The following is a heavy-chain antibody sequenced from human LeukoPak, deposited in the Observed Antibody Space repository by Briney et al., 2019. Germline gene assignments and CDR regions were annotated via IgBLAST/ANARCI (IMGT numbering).Heavy chain of an antibody. Sequence: ASVKVSCKASGYTFTSYGISWVRQAPGQGLEWMGWINPNSGGTNYAQKFQGRVTMTRDTSISTAYMELSRLRSDDTAVYYCAREGYYGSGSYYTYYNWFDPWGQGTLVTVSS. CDR3: AREGYYGSGSYYTYYNWFDP. D-gene: IGHD3-10*01. CDR1: GYTFTSYG. J-gene: IGHJ5*02. CDR2: INPNSGGT. V-gene: IGHV1-2*02.